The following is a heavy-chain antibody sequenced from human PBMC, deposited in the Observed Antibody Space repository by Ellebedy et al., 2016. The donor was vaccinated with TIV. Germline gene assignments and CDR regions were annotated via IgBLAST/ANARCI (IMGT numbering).Heavy chain of an antibody. D-gene: IGHD6-13*01. CDR2: ISGDGGST. CDR1: GFTFDDSA. CDR3: TKAISWYGPFDY. J-gene: IGHJ4*02. Sequence: GESLKISCAASGFTFDDSAMHWVRQAPGKGLEWVSLISGDGGSTYYAESVKGRFTISSDYNKNSLFLLMNSLTAEDTALYDCTKAISWYGPFDYWGQGSLVTVSS. V-gene: IGHV3-43*02.